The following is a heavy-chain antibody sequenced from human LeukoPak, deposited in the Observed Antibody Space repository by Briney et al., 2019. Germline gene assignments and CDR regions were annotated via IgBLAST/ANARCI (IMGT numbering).Heavy chain of an antibody. D-gene: IGHD3-22*01. CDR1: GFSLSDYW. V-gene: IGHV3-30-3*01. Sequence: GGSLRLSCAASGFSLSDYWMNWVRQAPGKGLEWVAVISYDGSNKYYADSVKGRFTISRDNSKNTLYLQMNSLRAEDTAVYYCARDLITRQFDSSGYYLGYWGQGTLVTVSS. CDR2: ISYDGSNK. CDR3: ARDLITRQFDSSGYYLGY. J-gene: IGHJ4*02.